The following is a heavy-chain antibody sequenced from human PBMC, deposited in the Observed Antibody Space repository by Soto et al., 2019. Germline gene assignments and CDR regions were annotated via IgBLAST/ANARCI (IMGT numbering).Heavy chain of an antibody. CDR3: ATYGERLDP. CDR2: ITVYNGQT. J-gene: IGHJ5*02. CDR1: GYSSPNYG. D-gene: IGHD4-17*01. Sequence: QVHLVQSGPELKKPGASMKVSCKASGYSSPNYGFIWVRQAPGQGLEWMGLITVYNGQTNYAQKFQDRVTVTTDTSTNTAYLELRSLRFDDTAVYFCATYGERLDPWGHGTLVSVSS. V-gene: IGHV1-18*01.